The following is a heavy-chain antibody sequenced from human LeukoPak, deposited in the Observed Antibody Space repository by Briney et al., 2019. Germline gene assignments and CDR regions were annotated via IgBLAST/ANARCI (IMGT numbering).Heavy chain of an antibody. CDR2: ISSSSYI. CDR3: ARVSSSGYYYVDY. J-gene: IGHJ4*02. Sequence: PGGSLRLSCAASGFTFSSYSMNWVRQAPGKGLEWVSSISSSSYIYYADSVKGRFTISRDNAKNSLYLQMNSLRAEDTAVYYCARVSSSGYYYVDYWGQGTLVTVSS. V-gene: IGHV3-21*01. D-gene: IGHD3-22*01. CDR1: GFTFSSYS.